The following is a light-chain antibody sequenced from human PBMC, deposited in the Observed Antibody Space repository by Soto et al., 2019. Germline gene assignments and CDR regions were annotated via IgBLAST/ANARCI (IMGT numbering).Light chain of an antibody. CDR2: EAS. CDR3: QQRNNWPWT. Sequence: EVALTQSPATLSLSLGDRATLSCRASQSVSDYTAWFQQKPGQPPRLVIYEASNRATGIPDRFSGSGSGTDFTLTISSLDPEDFAVYYCQQRNNWPWTFGQGTKVDI. J-gene: IGKJ1*01. CDR1: QSVSDY. V-gene: IGKV3-11*01.